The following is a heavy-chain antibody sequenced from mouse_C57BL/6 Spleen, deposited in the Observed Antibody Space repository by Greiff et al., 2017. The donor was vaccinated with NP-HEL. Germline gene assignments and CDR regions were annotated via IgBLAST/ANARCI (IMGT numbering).Heavy chain of an antibody. CDR2: IDPSDSYT. CDR3: ARGGTPGDY. Sequence: QVQLQQPGAELVKPGASVKLSCKASGYTFTSYWMQWVKQRPGQGLEWIGEIDPSDSYTNYNQKFKGKATLTVDTSSSTAYMQLSSLTSEDSAVYYCARGGTPGDYWGQGTTLTVSS. V-gene: IGHV1-50*01. D-gene: IGHD2-14*01. J-gene: IGHJ2*01. CDR1: GYTFTSYW.